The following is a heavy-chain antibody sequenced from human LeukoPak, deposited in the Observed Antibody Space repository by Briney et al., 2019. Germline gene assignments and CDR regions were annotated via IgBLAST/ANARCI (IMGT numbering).Heavy chain of an antibody. V-gene: IGHV1-8*01. CDR2: MNPNSGNT. Sequence: ASVKVSCKASGYTFTSYDINWVRHATGQGLEWMGWMNPNSGNTGYAQKFQGRVTMTRNTSISTAYMELSSLRSEDTAVYYCARGIAAAGTPLELDYWGQGTLVTVSS. J-gene: IGHJ4*02. D-gene: IGHD6-13*01. CDR1: GYTFTSYD. CDR3: ARGIAAAGTPLELDY.